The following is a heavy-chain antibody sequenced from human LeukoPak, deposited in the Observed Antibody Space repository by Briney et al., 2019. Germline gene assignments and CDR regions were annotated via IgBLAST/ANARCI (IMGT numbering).Heavy chain of an antibody. Sequence: SVKGRFTISRDNAKNSLYLHMNSLRAEDTAVYYCARDWPHSGYDFDYWGQGTLVTVSS. D-gene: IGHD5-12*01. V-gene: IGHV3-48*01. J-gene: IGHJ4*02. CDR3: ARDWPHSGYDFDY.